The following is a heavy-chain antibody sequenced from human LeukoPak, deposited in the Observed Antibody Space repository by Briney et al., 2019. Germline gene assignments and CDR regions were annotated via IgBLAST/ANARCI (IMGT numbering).Heavy chain of an antibody. Sequence: PGGSLRLSCAASGFTVSSNYMSWVRQAPGKGLEWVSVIYSGGSTYYADSVKGRFTISRDNSKNTLYLQMNSLRAEDTAVYYCARDFYDSSYRASWFDPWGQGTLVTVSS. CDR2: IYSGGST. V-gene: IGHV3-66*01. J-gene: IGHJ5*02. CDR3: ARDFYDSSYRASWFDP. D-gene: IGHD3-22*01. CDR1: GFTVSSNY.